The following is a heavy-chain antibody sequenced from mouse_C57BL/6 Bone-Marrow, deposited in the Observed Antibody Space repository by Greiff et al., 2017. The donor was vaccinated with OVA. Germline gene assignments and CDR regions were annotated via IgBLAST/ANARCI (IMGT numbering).Heavy chain of an antibody. D-gene: IGHD1-1*01. CDR2: IWTGGGT. CDR3: ARINYYGSRFLFDY. Sequence: VKLVESGPGLVAPSQSLSITCTVSGFSLTSYAISWVRQPPGKGLEWLGVIWTGGGTNYNSALKSRLSISKDNSKSQVFLKMNSLQTDDTARYYCARINYYGSRFLFDYWGQGTTLTVSS. CDR1: GFSLTSYA. V-gene: IGHV2-9-1*01. J-gene: IGHJ2*01.